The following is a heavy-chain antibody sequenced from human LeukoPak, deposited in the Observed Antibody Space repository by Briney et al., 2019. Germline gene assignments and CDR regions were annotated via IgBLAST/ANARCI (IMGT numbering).Heavy chain of an antibody. D-gene: IGHD3-22*01. CDR1: GGSFSGYY. CDR3: ARIRNYYDRSGYYADY. Sequence: SETLSLTCAVYGGSFSGYYWSWIRQPPGKGLEWIGEINHSGSTNYNPSLKSRVTISVDTSKNQFSLKLSSVTAADTAVYYCARIRNYYDRSGYYADYWGQGTLVTVSS. CDR2: INHSGST. V-gene: IGHV4-34*01. J-gene: IGHJ4*02.